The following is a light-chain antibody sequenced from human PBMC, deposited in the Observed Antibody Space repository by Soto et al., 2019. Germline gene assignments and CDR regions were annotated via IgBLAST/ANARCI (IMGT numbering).Light chain of an antibody. CDR1: QSITSTY. CDR3: QQYGSSPRIT. J-gene: IGKJ3*01. Sequence: EIVLTQSPGTLSLSPGERATLSCRASQSITSTYLAWYQQKPGQAPRLLIYGTTTRATGIPDRFSGSVSGTDFTLTISRLEPEDFAVYYCQQYGSSPRITFGPGTKVVS. CDR2: GTT. V-gene: IGKV3-20*01.